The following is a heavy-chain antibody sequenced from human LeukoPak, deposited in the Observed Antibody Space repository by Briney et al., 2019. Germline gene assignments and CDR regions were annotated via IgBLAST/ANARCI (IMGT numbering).Heavy chain of an antibody. CDR3: ARESGYDPRFDY. Sequence: PGGSLRLSCAASGFTFSDYYMSWIRQAPGKGLEWVSYISSSGSTIYYADSVKGRFTISRDNSKNTLYLQMNSLRAEDTAVYYCARESGYDPRFDYWGQGTLVTVSS. J-gene: IGHJ4*02. D-gene: IGHD5-12*01. V-gene: IGHV3-11*04. CDR1: GFTFSDYY. CDR2: ISSSGSTI.